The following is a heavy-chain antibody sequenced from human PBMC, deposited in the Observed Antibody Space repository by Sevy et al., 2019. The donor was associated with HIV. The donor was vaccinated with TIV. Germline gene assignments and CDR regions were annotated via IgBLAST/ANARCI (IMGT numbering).Heavy chain of an antibody. D-gene: IGHD2-15*01. CDR2: IRSKANNYAT. J-gene: IGHJ6*02. CDR1: GFTFGGSA. V-gene: IGHV3-73*01. Sequence: GGSLRLSCAASGFTFGGSAMHWVRQASGKGLEWVGRIRSKANNYATAHAASVKGRFTISGEDSKNTAYLQMNSLKTEDTAVYYCTRLGGTVVTPYYAMDVWGQGTTVTVSS. CDR3: TRLGGTVVTPYYAMDV.